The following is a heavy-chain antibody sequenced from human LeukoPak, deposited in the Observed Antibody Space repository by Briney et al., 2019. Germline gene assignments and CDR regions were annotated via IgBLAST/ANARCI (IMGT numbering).Heavy chain of an antibody. D-gene: IGHD2-2*01. J-gene: IGHJ6*03. CDR2: IYYSGST. V-gene: IGHV4-39*01. CDR3: ARLFPAYCSSTSCYAYYYYYMDV. CDR1: GGSISSSSYY. Sequence: SETLSLTCTVSGGSISSSSYYWGWIRQPPGKGLEWIGSIYYSGSTYYNPSLKSRVTISVDTSKNQFSLKLSSVTAADTAVYYCARLFPAYCSSTSCYAYYYYYMDVWGKGTTVTISS.